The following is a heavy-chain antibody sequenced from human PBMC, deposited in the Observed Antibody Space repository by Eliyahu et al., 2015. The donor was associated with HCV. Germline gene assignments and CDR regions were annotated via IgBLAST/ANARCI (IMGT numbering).Heavy chain of an antibody. CDR2: INPNSGDT. D-gene: IGHD6-25*01. CDR1: GYSFNXXY. CDR3: ARDVLGSAGSAFDL. V-gene: IGHV1-2*06. J-gene: IGHJ3*01. Sequence: QEQLVQSGSEAXEPEASXKVSCXASGYSFNXXYMXXLRQAPGQGLQYMGHINPNSGDTFYSEKFRGRVTMTRDTSIRTGYMELSGLRFDDTAVYFCARDVLGSAGSAFDLWGQGTMVAVSS.